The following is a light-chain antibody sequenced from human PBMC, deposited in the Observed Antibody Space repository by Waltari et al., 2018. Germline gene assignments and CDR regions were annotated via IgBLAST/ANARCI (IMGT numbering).Light chain of an antibody. CDR2: EVS. CDR1: TSDVGGYNY. V-gene: IGLV2-14*01. Sequence: QSALTQPASVSGSPGQSITIPCTGTTSDVGGYNYGSWYQQHPGQAPKLMIYEVSNRPSGVSNRFSGSKSGNTASLTISGLQAEDEADYYCSSYTSSSTPVFGTGTKVTVL. CDR3: SSYTSSSTPV. J-gene: IGLJ1*01.